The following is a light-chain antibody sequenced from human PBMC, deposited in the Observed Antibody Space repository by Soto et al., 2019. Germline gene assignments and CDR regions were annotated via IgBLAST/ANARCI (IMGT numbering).Light chain of an antibody. V-gene: IGKV3D-15*01. CDR2: GAS. CDR1: HSVDSN. J-gene: IGKJ4*01. Sequence: EIVMTQSPGTLSVSTGQGATLSCRASHSVDSNLAWYQQKPGQAPRLLIYGASTRPTGIPDRFSGSGSGTEFTLTLSSLQSEDFAVYYCQQYDKWPLTFGGGTKVEIK. CDR3: QQYDKWPLT.